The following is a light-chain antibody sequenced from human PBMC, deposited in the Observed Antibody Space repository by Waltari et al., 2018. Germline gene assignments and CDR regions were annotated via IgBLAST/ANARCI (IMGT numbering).Light chain of an antibody. Sequence: EVLMTQSPAALSVSPGKRVTLSCRASQSVSTNLAWYQQRPGQAPRLLRYDASTRATGIPARFSGSGSDTEFTLTISGVQSEDFAVYYCLQYNNWPPFTFGGGTKVEI. V-gene: IGKV3-15*01. J-gene: IGKJ4*01. CDR3: LQYNNWPPFT. CDR1: QSVSTN. CDR2: DAS.